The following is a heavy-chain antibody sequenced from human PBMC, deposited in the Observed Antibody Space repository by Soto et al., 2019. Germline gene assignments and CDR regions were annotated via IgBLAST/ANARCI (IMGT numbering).Heavy chain of an antibody. Sequence: GASVKVSCKVSGYTLTELSMHWVRQAPGKGLEWMGGFDPEDGETIYAQKFQGRVTMTEDTSTDTAYMELSSLRSEDTAVYYCATRYCSSTSCYGRVDFYYYGMDVWGQGTTVTVSS. J-gene: IGHJ6*02. CDR1: GYTLTELS. CDR2: FDPEDGET. D-gene: IGHD2-2*01. CDR3: ATRYCSSTSCYGRVDFYYYGMDV. V-gene: IGHV1-24*01.